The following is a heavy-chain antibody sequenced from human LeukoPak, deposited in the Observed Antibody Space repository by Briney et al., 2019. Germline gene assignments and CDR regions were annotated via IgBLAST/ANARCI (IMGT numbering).Heavy chain of an antibody. CDR1: GFTFSSYG. D-gene: IGHD2-15*01. CDR3: ATGGCSGGSCAIDY. Sequence: GGSPRLSCAASGFTFSSYGMHWVRQAPGKGLEWVAVISYDGSNKYYADSVKGRFTISRDNSKNTLYLQMNSLRAEDTAVYYCATGGCSGGSCAIDYWGQGTLVTVSS. V-gene: IGHV3-30*03. CDR2: ISYDGSNK. J-gene: IGHJ4*02.